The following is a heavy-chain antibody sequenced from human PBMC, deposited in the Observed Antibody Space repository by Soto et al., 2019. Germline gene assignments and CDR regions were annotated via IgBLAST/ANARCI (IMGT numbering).Heavy chain of an antibody. CDR2: IHPSGQPI. V-gene: IGHV3-48*03. CDR1: GFTFSTSE. J-gene: IGHJ3*01. Sequence: EVQLVESGGGLIQPGGSLRLSCAASGFTFSTSEMYWVRQAPGKGLEWVSYIHPSGQPIFYADSVKGRFTISRDNAKNSLYLQMSRLRAEDSAVYYCARRPSRWGQGTMVTVSS. CDR3: ARRPSR.